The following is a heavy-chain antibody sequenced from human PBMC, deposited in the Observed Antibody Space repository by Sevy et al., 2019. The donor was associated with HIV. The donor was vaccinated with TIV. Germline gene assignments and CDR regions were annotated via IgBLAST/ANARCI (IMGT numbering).Heavy chain of an antibody. Sequence: GGSLRLSCAASGFNFSNYAMHWVRQAPGKGLEWVALIWYDGSNKNYADSNSMKGRFTISRDNSKNTLYLQMNNLRAEDTAVYYCARVSREFRFDPWGQGTLVTVSS. CDR3: ARVSREFRFDP. V-gene: IGHV3-33*01. J-gene: IGHJ5*02. CDR2: IWYDGSNK. CDR1: GFNFSNYA.